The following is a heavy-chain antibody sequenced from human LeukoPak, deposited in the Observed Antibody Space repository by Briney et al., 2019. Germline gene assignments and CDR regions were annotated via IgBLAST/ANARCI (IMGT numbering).Heavy chain of an antibody. CDR3: ARSRWDTAMGLFDY. CDR2: IIPIFGTA. J-gene: IGHJ4*02. CDR1: GGTFSSYA. Sequence: ASVKVSCKASGGTFSSYAISWVRQAPGQGLEWMGGIIPIFGTANYAQKFQGRVTITTDESTCTAYMELSSLRSEDTAVYYCARSRWDTAMGLFDYWGQGTLVTVSS. D-gene: IGHD5-18*01. V-gene: IGHV1-69*05.